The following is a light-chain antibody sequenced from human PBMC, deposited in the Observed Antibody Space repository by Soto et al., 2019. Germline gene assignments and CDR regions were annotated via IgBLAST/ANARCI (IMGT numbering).Light chain of an antibody. J-gene: IGLJ2*01. CDR3: ETWDSDTRV. CDR1: SGHSTYI. Sequence: QPVLTQSSSASASLGSSVKLTCTLNSGHSTYIIAWHQHQPGKAPRYLMKLEGSGSYNKGSGVPDRFSGSSSGTDRYLTVSNLQSADEADYFCETWDSDTRVFGGGTKLTVL. V-gene: IGLV4-60*03. CDR2: LEGSGSY.